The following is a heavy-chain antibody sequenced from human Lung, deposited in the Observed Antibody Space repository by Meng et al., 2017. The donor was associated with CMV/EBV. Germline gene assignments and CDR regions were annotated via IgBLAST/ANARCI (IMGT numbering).Heavy chain of an antibody. V-gene: IGHV5-51*01. CDR1: GYSFTSYW. CDR3: ARLKNYYDSSGYLNDAFDI. Sequence: GSXRLXCKGSGYSFTSYWIGWVRQMPGKGLEWMGIIYPGDSDTRYSPSFQGQVTISAYKSISTAYLQWSSLKASDTAMYYCARLKNYYDSSGYLNDAFDIXGQGXMVTVSS. CDR2: IYPGDSDT. J-gene: IGHJ3*02. D-gene: IGHD3-22*01.